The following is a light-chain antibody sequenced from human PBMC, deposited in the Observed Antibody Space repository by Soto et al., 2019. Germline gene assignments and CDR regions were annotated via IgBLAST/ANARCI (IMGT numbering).Light chain of an antibody. CDR2: AAS. V-gene: IGKV1-16*02. CDR1: QGISIY. J-gene: IGKJ1*01. Sequence: DIQMTQSPSSLSASVGDRVTITCRASQGISIYLAWFQQKPGKATKSLIYAASTLQSGVPSKFTGGRSGTDVTLTISSLQPEDSATYYCQQYNTYPRTFGQGTKVEVK. CDR3: QQYNTYPRT.